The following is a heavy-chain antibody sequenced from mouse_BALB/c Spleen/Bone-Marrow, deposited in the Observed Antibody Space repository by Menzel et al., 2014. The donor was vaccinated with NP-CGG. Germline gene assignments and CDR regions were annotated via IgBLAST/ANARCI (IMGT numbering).Heavy chain of an antibody. CDR2: INPSNGRT. CDR3: ARWLLYY. CDR1: GYTFTSYW. J-gene: IGHJ2*01. D-gene: IGHD2-12*01. V-gene: IGHV1S81*02. Sequence: VQLVESGAELVKPGASVKLSCKASGYTFTSYWMHWVKQRPGQGLEWIGEINPSNGRTNYNEKFKTKATLTVDKSSSTAYMQLSSLTSEDSAVYYCARWLLYYWGQGTTLPVSS.